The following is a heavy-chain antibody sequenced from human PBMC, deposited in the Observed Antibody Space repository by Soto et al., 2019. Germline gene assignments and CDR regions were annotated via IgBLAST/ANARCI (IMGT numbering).Heavy chain of an antibody. CDR1: GCTFSSYA. V-gene: IGHV1-69*06. CDR3: ARQRRPDWFDP. J-gene: IGHJ5*02. CDR2: IIPIFGTA. Sequence: SVKVSCKXSGCTFSSYAISWVRQAPGQGLEWMGGIIPIFGTANYAQKFQGRVTITADKSTSTAYMELSSLRSEDTAVYYCARQRRPDWFDPWGQGTRVTAPQ.